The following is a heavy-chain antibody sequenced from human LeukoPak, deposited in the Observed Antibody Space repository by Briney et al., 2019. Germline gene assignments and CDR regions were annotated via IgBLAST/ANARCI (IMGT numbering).Heavy chain of an antibody. CDR2: VTSNIYT. D-gene: IGHD5-18*01. CDR3: ARERDTSMVALDS. CDR1: GFTFSSYS. J-gene: IGHJ4*02. V-gene: IGHV3-21*06. Sequence: GGSLRLSCAASGFTFSSYSLNWVRQAPGKGLEWVSCVTSNIYTYYADSVRGRFTISRDNSQNSVYLVMNSLRAEDTAVYYCARERDTSMVALDSWGQGTLVTVSS.